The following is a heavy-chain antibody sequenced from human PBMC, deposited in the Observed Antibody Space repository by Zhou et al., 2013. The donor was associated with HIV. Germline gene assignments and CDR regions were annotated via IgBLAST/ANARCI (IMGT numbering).Heavy chain of an antibody. J-gene: IGHJ6*02. CDR1: GYTFRNYG. Sequence: QVQLVQSGAELKKPGASVKVSCKASGYTFRNYGISWVRQAPGQGLQWMGWISGDNVHTNYAQRLQGRVTMTTDTLTSTAHMELRSLTSDDTGVYYCARDPWTAPGPSPMAVWGQGTTVMVSS. CDR3: ARDPWTAPGPSPMAV. D-gene: IGHD5-18*01. CDR2: ISGDNVHT. V-gene: IGHV1-18*01.